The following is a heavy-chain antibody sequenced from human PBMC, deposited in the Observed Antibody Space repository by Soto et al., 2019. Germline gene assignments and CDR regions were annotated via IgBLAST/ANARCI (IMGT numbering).Heavy chain of an antibody. J-gene: IGHJ2*01. V-gene: IGHV4-30-4*01. CDR2: INYSGST. CDR3: ARDPQDWYFDL. Sequence: PSETLSLTCTVSGGSISSGDYYWSWIRQPPGKGLEWIGYINYSGSTYYNPSLKSRVTISVDTSKYQFSLKLSSVTAADTAVYYCARDPQDWYFDLWGRGTLVTVSS. CDR1: GGSISSGDYY.